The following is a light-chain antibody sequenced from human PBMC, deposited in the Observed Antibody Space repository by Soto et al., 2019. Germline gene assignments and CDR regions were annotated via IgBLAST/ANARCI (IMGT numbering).Light chain of an antibody. V-gene: IGKV3-20*01. CDR2: GAS. CDR3: QQFSSYPLT. J-gene: IGKJ4*01. Sequence: EIVLTQSPATLSLSPVERATLSCRASQSVSSYLAWYQQKPGQAPRLLIYGASSRATGIPDRFSGTVSGTDFTLTISRLEPEDFAVYYCQQFSSYPLTFGGGTKVDIK. CDR1: QSVSSY.